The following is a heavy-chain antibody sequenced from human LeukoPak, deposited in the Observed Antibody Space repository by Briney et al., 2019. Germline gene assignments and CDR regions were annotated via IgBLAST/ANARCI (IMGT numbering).Heavy chain of an antibody. CDR1: GGTFSSYA. D-gene: IGHD3-3*01. Sequence: GASVKVSCKASGGTFSSYAISWVRQAPGQGLEWMGRIIPISGTANYAQKFQGRVTITADESTSTAYMELSSLRSEDTAVYYCARVPSYDFWSGYYFDYWGQGTLVTVSS. V-gene: IGHV1-69*13. CDR2: IIPISGTA. J-gene: IGHJ4*02. CDR3: ARVPSYDFWSGYYFDY.